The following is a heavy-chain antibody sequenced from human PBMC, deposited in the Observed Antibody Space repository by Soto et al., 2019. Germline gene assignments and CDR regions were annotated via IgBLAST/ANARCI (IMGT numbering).Heavy chain of an antibody. Sequence: EVQLVESGGGLVQPGGSLRLSCAASGFTFTSYWMTWVRQAPGKGLEWVASIKQDGSQTYYMDSVKGRFTISRDNAKNSLYLQMNSLRAEATAVYYCARDLDMDVWGKGTTVTVSS. V-gene: IGHV3-7*01. CDR3: ARDLDMDV. CDR1: GFTFTSYW. CDR2: IKQDGSQT. D-gene: IGHD3-16*01. J-gene: IGHJ6*03.